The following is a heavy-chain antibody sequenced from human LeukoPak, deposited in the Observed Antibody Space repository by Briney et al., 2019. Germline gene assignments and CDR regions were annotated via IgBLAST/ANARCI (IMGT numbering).Heavy chain of an antibody. Sequence: PSETLSLTCAVYGGSFSGYYWSWIRQPPGKGLEWIGEINHSGSTNYNPSLKSRVTISVDTSKNQFSLKLSSVTAADTAVYYCARGGGYCSSTSCYVYYYYYYYMDVWGKGTTVTVSS. D-gene: IGHD2-2*03. CDR2: INHSGST. V-gene: IGHV4-34*01. CDR3: ARGGGYCSSTSCYVYYYYYYYMDV. CDR1: GGSFSGYY. J-gene: IGHJ6*03.